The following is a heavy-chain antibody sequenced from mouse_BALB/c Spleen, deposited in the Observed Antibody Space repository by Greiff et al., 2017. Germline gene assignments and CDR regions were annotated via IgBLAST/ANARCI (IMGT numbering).Heavy chain of an antibody. CDR3: ARNIYDGENDWFAC. J-gene: IGHJ3*01. CDR2: ISSGSSTI. D-gene: IGHD2-12*01. V-gene: IGHV5-17*02. Sequence: EVKLMESGGRLVQPGGSRKLSCAASGFTFSSFGMHWVRKAPEKGLEWVAYISSGSSTIYYADTVKGRFTISRDKPKNTLYLQISSLRSEDTAMYYCARNIYDGENDWFACWGQGTLVTVSA. CDR1: GFTFSSFG.